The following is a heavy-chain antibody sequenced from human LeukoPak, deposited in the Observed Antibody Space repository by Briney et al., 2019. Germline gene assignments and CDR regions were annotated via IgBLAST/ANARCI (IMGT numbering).Heavy chain of an antibody. CDR1: GFTFSSYG. CDR2: ISGSGGST. V-gene: IGHV3-23*01. Sequence: GGSLRLSCAASGFTFSSYGMSWVRQAPGKGLEWVSAISGSGGSTYYADSVKGRFTISRDNSKNTLYLQMNSLRAEDTAVYYCAKGSESSVSWRDWFDPWGQGTLVTVSS. J-gene: IGHJ5*02. D-gene: IGHD6-25*01. CDR3: AKGSESSVSWRDWFDP.